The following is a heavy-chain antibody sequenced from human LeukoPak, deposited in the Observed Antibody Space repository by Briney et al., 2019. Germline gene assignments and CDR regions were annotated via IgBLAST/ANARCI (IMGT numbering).Heavy chain of an antibody. CDR1: GFTFSSYE. Sequence: GGSLRLSCAASGFTFSSYEMNWVRQAPGKGLEWVSIITFGGGRTYYADSVEGRFTISRDNSKNTLYLQMKSLRAEDTALYYCAKDYTRSWTGRGFDLWGQGTMVTVSS. CDR3: AKDYTRSWTGRGFDL. J-gene: IGHJ3*01. D-gene: IGHD6-13*01. V-gene: IGHV3-23*01. CDR2: ITFGGGRT.